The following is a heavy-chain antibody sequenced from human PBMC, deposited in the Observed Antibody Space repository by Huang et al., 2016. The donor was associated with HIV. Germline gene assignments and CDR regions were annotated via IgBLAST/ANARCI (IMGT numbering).Heavy chain of an antibody. V-gene: IGHV1-8*01. CDR3: AKGRTFCRKACGVDCLAAE. CDR1: GYAFKSHN. D-gene: IGHD2-21*02. J-gene: IGHJ4*02. CDR2: MNRGSGNS. Sequence: QVQLVQSGAEVRKPGASVKVSCKTSGYAFKSHNINWVRQASGQGLEWMGCMNRGSGNSGLVQRFKGRIVTSINSSINAGYMEPSGVMSEEAGSYFCAKGRTFCRKACGVDCLAAEWGQGTLVTVSP.